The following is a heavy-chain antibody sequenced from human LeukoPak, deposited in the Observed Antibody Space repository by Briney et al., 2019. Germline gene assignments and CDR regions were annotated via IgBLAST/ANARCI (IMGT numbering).Heavy chain of an antibody. D-gene: IGHD3-9*01. CDR2: ISAYNGNT. J-gene: IGHJ4*02. CDR3: AISDILTGYYSTTFDY. V-gene: IGHV1-18*01. Sequence: ASVKVSCKASGYTFTSYGISWVRQAPGQGLEWMGWISAYNGNTNYAQKLQGRVTMTTDTFTSTAYMELRSLRSGDTAVYYCAISDILTGYYSTTFDYWGQGTLVTVSS. CDR1: GYTFTSYG.